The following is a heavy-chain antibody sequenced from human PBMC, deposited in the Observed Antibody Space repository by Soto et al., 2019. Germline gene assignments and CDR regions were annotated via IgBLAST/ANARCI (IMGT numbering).Heavy chain of an antibody. CDR3: TTDGGTVPQWLYFAY. D-gene: IGHD6-19*01. CDR1: GFTVSNTW. CDR2: IKSKTDGGTT. J-gene: IGHJ4*02. Sequence: GGSLRLSCAASGFTVSNTWMSWVRQAPGKGLECVGRIKSKTDGGTTDYAAPVKGRFTISRDDSKNTLYLQMNSLKTEDTAVYYCTTDGGTVPQWLYFAYCGRRTLVIVSS. V-gene: IGHV3-15*01.